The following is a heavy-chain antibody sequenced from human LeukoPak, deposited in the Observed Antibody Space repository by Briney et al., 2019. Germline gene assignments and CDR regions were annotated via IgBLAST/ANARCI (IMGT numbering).Heavy chain of an antibody. Sequence: ASVKVSCKASGYTFTSYGISWVRQAPGQGLEWMGWISAYKGNTNYAQKLQGRVTMTTDTSTSTAYMELRSLRSDDTAVYYCARDLGIVVVTATPYYYYYGMDVWGQGTTVTVSS. CDR2: ISAYKGNT. CDR3: ARDLGIVVVTATPYYYYYGMDV. V-gene: IGHV1-18*01. CDR1: GYTFTSYG. J-gene: IGHJ6*02. D-gene: IGHD2-21*02.